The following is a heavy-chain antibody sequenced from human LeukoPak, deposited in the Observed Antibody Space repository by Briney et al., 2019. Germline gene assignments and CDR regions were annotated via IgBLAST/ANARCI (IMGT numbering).Heavy chain of an antibody. V-gene: IGHV6-1*01. Sequence: SQTLSLTCAISGDSVSSNSAAWNWIRQSPSRGLEWLGRTYYRSKWYNDYAVSVKSRITINPDTSKNQFSLQLDSVTPEDTAVYYCARDLREEMATITGFDYWGQGTLVTVSS. J-gene: IGHJ4*02. CDR2: TYYRSKWYN. CDR3: ARDLREEMATITGFDY. CDR1: GDSVSSNSAA. D-gene: IGHD5-24*01.